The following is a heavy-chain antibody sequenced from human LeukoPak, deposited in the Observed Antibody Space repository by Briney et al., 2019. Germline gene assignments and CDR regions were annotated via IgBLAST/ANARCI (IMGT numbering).Heavy chain of an antibody. CDR3: AREYGDYSSYFDL. Sequence: GGSLRLSCAASGFTFDDYGMSWVRQAPGKGLEWVTGITWNGASTGFADSVKGRFTISRDNAKNSLYLGMSSLRAEDTALYYCAREYGDYSSYFDLWGRGTLVTVSS. CDR1: GFTFDDYG. CDR2: ITWNGAST. J-gene: IGHJ2*01. V-gene: IGHV3-20*04. D-gene: IGHD4-17*01.